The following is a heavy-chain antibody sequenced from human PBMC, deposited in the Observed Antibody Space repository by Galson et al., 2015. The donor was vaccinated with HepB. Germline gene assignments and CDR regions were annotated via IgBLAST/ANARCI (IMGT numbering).Heavy chain of an antibody. CDR3: ARRGCTTTICHDSYYYYYGMDV. CDR1: GGSISSTSCY. CDR2: IYYTGGT. Sequence: ETLSLTCTVSGGSISSTSCYWGWIRQPPGKGLEWIGTIYYTGGTYYSPSLKSRVTISVDTSKNQFSLKLSSVTAADTAVYYCARRGCTTTICHDSYYYYYGMDVWGQGTTVTVSS. D-gene: IGHD2-2*01. V-gene: IGHV4-39*01. J-gene: IGHJ6*02.